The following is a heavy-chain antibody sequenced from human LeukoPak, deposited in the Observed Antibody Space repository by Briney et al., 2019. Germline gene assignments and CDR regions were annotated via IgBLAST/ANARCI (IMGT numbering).Heavy chain of an antibody. CDR3: ARGYCSSTSCLSPFDY. V-gene: IGHV1-69*05. J-gene: IGHJ4*02. D-gene: IGHD2-2*01. CDR1: GGTFSSYA. Sequence: SSVKDSCKASGGTFSSYAISWVRQAPGQGLEWMGRIIPIFGTANYAQKFQGRVTITTDESTSTAYMELSSLRSEDTAVYHCARGYCSSTSCLSPFDYWGQGTLVTVSS. CDR2: IIPIFGTA.